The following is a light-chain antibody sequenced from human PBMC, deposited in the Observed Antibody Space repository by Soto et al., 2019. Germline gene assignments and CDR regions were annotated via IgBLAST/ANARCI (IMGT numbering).Light chain of an antibody. CDR3: QQYGTSPVT. J-gene: IGKJ2*01. CDR1: QSVSSSY. CDR2: GAS. V-gene: IGKV3-20*01. Sequence: IVLTQSPGTLSLSPGDRATVSCRASQSVSSSYLAWYQQKPGQAPTLLIYGASRRPTDIPERFSGSGSGTDFTLTISRLEPDDFAVYYCQQYGTSPVTFGQGTKLEIK.